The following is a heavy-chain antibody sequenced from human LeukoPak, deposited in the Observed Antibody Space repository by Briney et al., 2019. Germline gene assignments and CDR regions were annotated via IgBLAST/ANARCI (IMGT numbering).Heavy chain of an antibody. CDR3: AGDFGELSLGDIDY. J-gene: IGHJ4*02. V-gene: IGHV3-48*03. CDR1: GFTFSSYE. Sequence: GGSLRLSCAASGFTFSSYEMNWVRQAPGKGLEWVSYISSSGSTIYYADSVKGRFTISRDNAKNSLYLQMNSLRAEDTAVYYCAGDFGELSLGDIDYWCQGTLVTVTS. D-gene: IGHD3-16*02. CDR2: ISSSGSTI.